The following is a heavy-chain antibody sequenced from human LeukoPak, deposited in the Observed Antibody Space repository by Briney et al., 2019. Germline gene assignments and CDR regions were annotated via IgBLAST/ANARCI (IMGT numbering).Heavy chain of an antibody. CDR2: IRQDGGEK. CDR3: ASAYASYDFWSGYENFDF. D-gene: IGHD3-3*01. CDR1: GIRFTTHW. J-gene: IGHJ4*02. Sequence: GGSLRLSCAASGIRFTTHWMNWVRQAPGRGLEWVASIRQDGGEKKYADSVKGRFTISRDLAQNSLFLQMNSLRAEDTAVYYCASAYASYDFWSGYENFDFWGQGTLVTVSS. V-gene: IGHV3-7*01.